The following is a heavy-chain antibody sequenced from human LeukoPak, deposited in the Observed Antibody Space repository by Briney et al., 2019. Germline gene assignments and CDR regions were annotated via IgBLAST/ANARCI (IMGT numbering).Heavy chain of an antibody. CDR3: AREGRNYQLTGRWFDP. J-gene: IGHJ5*02. CDR1: GFTLSSYA. Sequence: GGSLILSCAASGFTLSSYAVNGVRQAPGKGLEWVAVISFDGSNKYYADSVKGRFTISRDNSKNTLYLQMNSLRAEDTAVYYCAREGRNYQLTGRWFDPWGQGTLVTVSS. CDR2: ISFDGSNK. V-gene: IGHV3-30-3*01. D-gene: IGHD2-2*01.